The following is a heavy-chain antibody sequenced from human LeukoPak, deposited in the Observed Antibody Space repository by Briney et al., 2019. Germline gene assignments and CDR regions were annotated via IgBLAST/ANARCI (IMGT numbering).Heavy chain of an antibody. D-gene: IGHD6-19*01. CDR2: ISSSSSYI. CDR1: GLTFSSYS. Sequence: GGSLRLSCAASGLTFSSYSMKWVRQAPGKGLEWVSSISSSSSYIYYAESVKGRFTISRDNAKNSLYLQKNSLRAEDTALYYCAKDGAAEIAVAGHFDYGGQGTLVTVPS. J-gene: IGHJ4*02. V-gene: IGHV3-21*04. CDR3: AKDGAAEIAVAGHFDY.